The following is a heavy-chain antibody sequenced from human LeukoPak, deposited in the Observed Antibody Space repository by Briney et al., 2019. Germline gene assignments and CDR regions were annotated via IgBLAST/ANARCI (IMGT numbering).Heavy chain of an antibody. CDR3: ARDKYRVYYYYMDV. D-gene: IGHD6-6*01. CDR2: ISSNGGST. CDR1: GFTFSSYA. Sequence: GGSLRLSCAASGFTFSSYAMHWVRQAPGKGLEYVSAISSNGGSTYYANSVKGRFTISRDNSKNTLYLQMGSLRAEDMAVYYSARDKYRVYYYYMDVWGKGTTVTVSS. V-gene: IGHV3-64*01. J-gene: IGHJ6*03.